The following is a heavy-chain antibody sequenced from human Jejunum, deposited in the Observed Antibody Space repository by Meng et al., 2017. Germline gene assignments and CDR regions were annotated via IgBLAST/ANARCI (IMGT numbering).Heavy chain of an antibody. D-gene: IGHD1-26*01. J-gene: IGHJ5*02. Sequence: SETLSLTCTVSGGSMRSSSHYWGWIRQPPGKGLQWIGNIFYSGSTYYNPSLKSRVTISVDTSKNQFSLKLTSVTAADTAVYSCARVAFGVGAESNWFDPWGQGTLVTVSS. V-gene: IGHV4-39*07. CDR1: GGSMRSSSHY. CDR3: ARVAFGVGAESNWFDP. CDR2: IFYSGST.